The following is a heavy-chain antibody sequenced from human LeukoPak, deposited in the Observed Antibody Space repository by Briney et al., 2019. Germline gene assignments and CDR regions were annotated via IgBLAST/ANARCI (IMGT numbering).Heavy chain of an antibody. CDR2: ITGRGENT. D-gene: IGHD6-25*01. CDR3: ARDRRLASFDY. Sequence: PGGSLRLPCAVSGFTFDDYGMNWVRQAPGKGLEWVSGITGRGENTYYADSVKGRFTISRDNSKNTLYLQMNSLRAEDAAIYYCARDRRLASFDYGGQGTLVTVSS. J-gene: IGHJ4*02. CDR1: GFTFDDYG. V-gene: IGHV3-23*01.